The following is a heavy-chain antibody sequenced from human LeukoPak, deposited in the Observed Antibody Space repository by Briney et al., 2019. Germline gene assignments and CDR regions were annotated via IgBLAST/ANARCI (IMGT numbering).Heavy chain of an antibody. V-gene: IGHV1-69*02. D-gene: IGHD2-15*01. CDR3: ASRYCSGGSCYHYYGMDV. CDR1: GYTFTGYY. CDR2: IIPILGIA. Sequence: SVKVSCKASGYTFTGYYMHWVRQAPGQGLEWMGRIIPILGIANYAQKFQGRVTITADKSTSTAYMELSSLRSEDTAVYYCASRYCSGGSCYHYYGMDVWGQGTTVTVSS. J-gene: IGHJ6*02.